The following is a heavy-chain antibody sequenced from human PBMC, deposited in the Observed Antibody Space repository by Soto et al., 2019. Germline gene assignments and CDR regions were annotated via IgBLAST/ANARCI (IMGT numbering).Heavy chain of an antibody. CDR2: ISGSGGST. CDR1: GFTFSSYA. J-gene: IGHJ4*02. CDR3: AKELGWSQTLGTDY. V-gene: IGHV3-23*01. Sequence: EVQLLESGGGLVQPGGSLRLPCAATGFTFSSYAMSWVRQAPGKGLEWVSAISGSGGSTYYADSVKGRFTISRDNSKNTLYLQMNSLRAEDTAVYYCAKELGWSQTLGTDYWGQGTLVTVSS. D-gene: IGHD6-19*01.